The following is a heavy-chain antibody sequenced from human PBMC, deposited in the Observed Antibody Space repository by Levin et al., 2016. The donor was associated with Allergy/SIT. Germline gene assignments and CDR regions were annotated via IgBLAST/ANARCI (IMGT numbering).Heavy chain of an antibody. J-gene: IGHJ6*02. V-gene: IGHV1-69*01. CDR2: IIPIFGTA. D-gene: IGHD6-13*01. CDR3: ARGSRRYSSSWYTEALVYYYGMDV. Sequence: WVRQAPGQGLEWMGGIIPIFGTANYAQKFQGRVTITADESTSTAYMELSSLRSEDTAVYYCARGSRRYSSSWYTEALVYYYGMDVWGQGTTVTVSS.